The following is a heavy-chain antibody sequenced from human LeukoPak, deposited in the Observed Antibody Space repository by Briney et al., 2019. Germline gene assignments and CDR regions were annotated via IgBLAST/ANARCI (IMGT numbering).Heavy chain of an antibody. CDR2: VDPEDGET. D-gene: IGHD3-10*01. CDR3: ARGYYGSGSYLDYYYYMDV. Sequence: ASVKISCKVSGYTFTDYYMHWVQQAPGKGLEWMGLVDPEDGETIYAEKFQGRVTITADTSTDTAYMELSSLRSEDTAVYYCARGYYGSGSYLDYYYYMDVWGKGTTVTVSS. CDR1: GYTFTDYY. V-gene: IGHV1-69-2*01. J-gene: IGHJ6*03.